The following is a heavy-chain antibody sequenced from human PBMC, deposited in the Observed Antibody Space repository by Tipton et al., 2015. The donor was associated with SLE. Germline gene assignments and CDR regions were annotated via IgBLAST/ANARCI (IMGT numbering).Heavy chain of an antibody. CDR2: IYSSGSI. V-gene: IGHV4-4*07. Sequence: TLSLTCTVSGGSINIHSWCWIPQPAGKGLHWIGRIYSSGSINYNPSLTSRVPMSFDTSKNLFSLKLTSVTATDTAVYYCARVSTEGLHFDQWGQGTLVTVSS. CDR1: GGSINIHS. CDR3: ARVSTEGLHFDQ. D-gene: IGHD4-17*01. J-gene: IGHJ4*02.